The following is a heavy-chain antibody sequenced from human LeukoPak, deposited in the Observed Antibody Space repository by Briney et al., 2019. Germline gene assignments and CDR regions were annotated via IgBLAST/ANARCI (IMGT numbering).Heavy chain of an antibody. CDR3: AKDLATGNTRSYYYMDV. J-gene: IGHJ6*03. V-gene: IGHV3-30*18. CDR2: ISYDGTNK. Sequence: GGSLRLSCAASGFTFGSYGMHWVRQAPGKGLEWVAVISYDGTNKYYADSVKGRFTISRDNSKNTLYLQMNSLRAEDTAVYYCAKDLATGNTRSYYYMDVWGKGTTVTVSS. CDR1: GFTFGSYG. D-gene: IGHD3-9*01.